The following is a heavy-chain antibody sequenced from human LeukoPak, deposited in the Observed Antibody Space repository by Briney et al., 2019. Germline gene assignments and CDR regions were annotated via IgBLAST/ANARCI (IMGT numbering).Heavy chain of an antibody. CDR3: AGLIRPGWFDP. V-gene: IGHV4-39*01. D-gene: IGHD1-14*01. CDR1: GASISSSTDY. J-gene: IGHJ5*02. CDR2: IYYSGST. Sequence: PSETLSLTCTVSGASISSSTDYWGWIRQPPGKGLEWIANIYYSGSTYYNPSLKSRVTISVDTSKNQFSLKLSSVTAADTAVYYCAGLIRPGWFDPWGQGTLVIVSS.